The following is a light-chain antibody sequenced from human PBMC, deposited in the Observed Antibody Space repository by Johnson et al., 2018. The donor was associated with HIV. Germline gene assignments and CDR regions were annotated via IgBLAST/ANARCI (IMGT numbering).Light chain of an antibody. Sequence: QSVLTQPPSVSAAPGQKVTISCSGSSSNIGNNYVSWYQQLPGTAPKLLIYETNKRPSGVPDRFSGSQSGTSASLVISGLQAEDEADYYCAAWDDSLNAYVFGTGTKVTVL. CDR2: ETN. CDR1: SSNIGNNY. J-gene: IGLJ1*01. V-gene: IGLV1-51*01. CDR3: AAWDDSLNAYV.